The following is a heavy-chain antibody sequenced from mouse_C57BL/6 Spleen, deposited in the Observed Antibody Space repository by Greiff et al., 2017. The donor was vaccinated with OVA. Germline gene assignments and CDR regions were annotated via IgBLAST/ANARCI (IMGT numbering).Heavy chain of an antibody. Sequence: QVQLQQPGAELVMPGASVKLSCKASGYTFTSYWMHWVKQRPGQGLEWIGEIDPSDGYTNYNQKFKGKSTLTVDKSSSTAYMQLSSLTSEDSAVYCCTTTTAQATWFAYWGQGTLVTVSA. CDR1: GYTFTSYW. J-gene: IGHJ3*01. D-gene: IGHD3-2*02. CDR3: TTTTAQATWFAY. V-gene: IGHV1-69*01. CDR2: IDPSDGYT.